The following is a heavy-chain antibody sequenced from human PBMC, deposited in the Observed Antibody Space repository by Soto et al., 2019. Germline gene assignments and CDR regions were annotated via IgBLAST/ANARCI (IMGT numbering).Heavy chain of an antibody. CDR3: ERSYYYGSGSYLRDPEQFDP. CDR1: GGTFSSYA. V-gene: IGHV1-69*13. CDR2: IIPIFGTA. D-gene: IGHD3-10*01. Sequence: SVKVSCKASGGTFSSYAISWVRQAPGQGLEWMGGIIPIFGTANYAQKFQGRVTITADESTSTAYMELSSLRSEDTAVYYCERSYYYGSGSYLRDPEQFDPWGQGTLVTVSS. J-gene: IGHJ5*02.